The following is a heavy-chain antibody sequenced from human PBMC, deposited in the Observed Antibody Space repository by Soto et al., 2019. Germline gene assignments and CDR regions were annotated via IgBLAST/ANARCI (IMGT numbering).Heavy chain of an antibody. D-gene: IGHD1-1*01. V-gene: IGHV3-23*01. Sequence: GGSLRLSCAASGFTFSSYAMSWVRQAPGKGLEWVSAISGSGGSTYYADSVKGRFTISRDNSKNTLYLQMNSLRAEDTAVYYCAKDLLERGLGYYYGMDVWGQGTTVTVSS. CDR1: GFTFSSYA. CDR3: AKDLLERGLGYYYGMDV. J-gene: IGHJ6*02. CDR2: ISGSGGST.